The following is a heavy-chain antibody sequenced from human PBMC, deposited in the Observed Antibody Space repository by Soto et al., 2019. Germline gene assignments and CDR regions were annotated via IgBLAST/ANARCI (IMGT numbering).Heavy chain of an antibody. CDR2: ISAYNGNT. J-gene: IGHJ4*02. CDR1: GYTFTSYD. Sequence: QVQLVQSGAEVKKPGASVKVSCKASGYTFTSYDISWMRQAPGQGLEWMGWISAYNGNTNYVQKLQGRVTMTTDTSTSTAYMELRSLRSDDMAVYYCARDWAAAGPLDYWGQGTLVTVSS. D-gene: IGHD6-13*01. CDR3: ARDWAAAGPLDY. V-gene: IGHV1-18*03.